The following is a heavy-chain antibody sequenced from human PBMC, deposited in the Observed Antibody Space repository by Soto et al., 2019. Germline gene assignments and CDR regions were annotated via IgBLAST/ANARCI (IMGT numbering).Heavy chain of an antibody. CDR1: GGSISSYY. D-gene: IGHD2-2*02. Sequence: SETLSLTCTVSGGSISSYYWSWIRQPPGKGLEWIGYIYYSGSTNYNPSLKSRVTISVDTSKNQSSLKLSSVTAADTAVYYCARWGCSSTSCYMDYWGQGTLVTVSS. CDR3: ARWGCSSTSCYMDY. J-gene: IGHJ4*02. V-gene: IGHV4-59*01. CDR2: IYYSGST.